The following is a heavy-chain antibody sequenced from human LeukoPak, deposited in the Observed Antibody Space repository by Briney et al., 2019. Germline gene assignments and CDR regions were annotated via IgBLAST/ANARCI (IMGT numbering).Heavy chain of an antibody. CDR3: ARGYSYGSSWYDYYYYMDV. J-gene: IGHJ6*03. D-gene: IGHD5-18*01. CDR2: ISSSSSYI. V-gene: IGHV3-21*01. Sequence: MPGGSLRLSCAASRFTFSSYSMNWVRQAPGKGLEWVSSISSSSSYIYYADSVKGRFTISRDNAKNSLYLQINSLRAEDTAVYYCARGYSYGSSWYDYYYYMDVWGKGTTVTISS. CDR1: RFTFSSYS.